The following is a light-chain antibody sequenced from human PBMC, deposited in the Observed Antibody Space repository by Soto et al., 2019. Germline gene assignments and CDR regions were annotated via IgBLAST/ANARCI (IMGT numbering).Light chain of an antibody. V-gene: IGLV2-14*03. J-gene: IGLJ3*02. CDR2: NVG. CDR1: SSDVGGYNY. Sequence: QSALTQPASVSGSPGQSITISCTGTSSDVGGYNYVPWYQQHPGKAPKLMISNVGDRPSGVSNRFSGSKSGNTASLTISGLQTEDEADYYCSSYTTGSTVVFGGGTKLTVL. CDR3: SSYTTGSTVV.